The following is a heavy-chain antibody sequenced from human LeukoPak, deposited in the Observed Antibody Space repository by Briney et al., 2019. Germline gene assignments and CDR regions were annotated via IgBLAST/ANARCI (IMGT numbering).Heavy chain of an antibody. CDR1: GGSISSYY. D-gene: IGHD3-10*01. CDR3: ASMVRGVIAPPYYYGMDV. Sequence: SETLSLTCTVSGGSISSYYWSWIRQPPGKGLGWIGEINHSGSTNYNPSLKSRVTISVDTSKNQFSLKLSSVTAADTAVYYCASMVRGVIAPPYYYGMDVWGQGTTVTVSS. CDR2: INHSGST. J-gene: IGHJ6*02. V-gene: IGHV4-34*01.